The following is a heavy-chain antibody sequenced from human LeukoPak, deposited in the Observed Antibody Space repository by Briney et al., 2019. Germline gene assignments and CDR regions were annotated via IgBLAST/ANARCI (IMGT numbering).Heavy chain of an antibody. D-gene: IGHD3-10*01. J-gene: IGHJ1*01. CDR1: GGSISSSSYY. CDR2: IYYSGST. Sequence: SETLSLTCTVSGGSISSSSYYWGWIRQHPGKGLEWIGSIYYSGSTYYNPSLKSRVTISVDTSKNQFSLKLSSVTAADTAVYYCEVWFGDSHWGQVTLFTVSS. CDR3: EVWFGDSH. V-gene: IGHV4-39*01.